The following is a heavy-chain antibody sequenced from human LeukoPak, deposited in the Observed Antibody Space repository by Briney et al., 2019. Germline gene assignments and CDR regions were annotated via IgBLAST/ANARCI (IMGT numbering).Heavy chain of an antibody. J-gene: IGHJ4*02. Sequence: SETLSLTCTVSGGSISSSSYYWGWIRQPPGKGLEWIGEINLSGSTNYNPSLKSRVTISVDTSKNQFSLKLSSVTAADTAVYYCARGRKERGYSYGYKGGEFDYWGQGTLVTVSS. CDR1: GGSISSSSYY. V-gene: IGHV4-39*07. CDR2: INLSGST. D-gene: IGHD5-18*01. CDR3: ARGRKERGYSYGYKGGEFDY.